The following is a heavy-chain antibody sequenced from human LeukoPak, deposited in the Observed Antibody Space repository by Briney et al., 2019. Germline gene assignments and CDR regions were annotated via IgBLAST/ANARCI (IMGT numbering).Heavy chain of an antibody. CDR2: IKSKAYGGTI. Sequence: GGSLRLSWAASGFTFRNAWMDWVRQAPGKGLEWVGRIKSKAYGGTIDYAAPVKGRYTISRDDSKNTLYLQMNSLKTEDTAVYYCTTDYGSSISSYYYYGMDVWGQGTTVTVSS. CDR3: TTDYGSSISSYYYYGMDV. D-gene: IGHD2-21*01. CDR1: GFTFRNAW. V-gene: IGHV3-15*07. J-gene: IGHJ6*02.